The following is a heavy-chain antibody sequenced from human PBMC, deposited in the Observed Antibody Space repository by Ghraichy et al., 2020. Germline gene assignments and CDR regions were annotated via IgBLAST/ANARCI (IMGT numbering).Heavy chain of an antibody. CDR2: MNHNSGNT. CDR1: GYTFTSYD. Sequence: ASVKVSCKASGYTFTSYDINWVRQATGQGLEWMGWMNHNSGNTGYAQKFQGRVTMTRNTSISTAYMELSSLRSEDTAVYYCARGYVSYQLLLKHRYFDLWGRGTLVTVSS. J-gene: IGHJ2*01. D-gene: IGHD2-2*01. CDR3: ARGYVSYQLLLKHRYFDL. V-gene: IGHV1-8*02.